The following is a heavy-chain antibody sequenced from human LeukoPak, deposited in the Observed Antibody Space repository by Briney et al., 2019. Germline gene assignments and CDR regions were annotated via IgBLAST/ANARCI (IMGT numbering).Heavy chain of an antibody. D-gene: IGHD3-22*01. Sequence: SETLSLTCTVSGGSLSSSSYAWGWICQPPGKGLEWIGSIYYSGNTYYNPSLKSRVTISVDTSKNQFSLKLTSVTAADTAVYYCARHKRAYYYDSSGYPDYWGQGTLVTVSS. CDR2: IYYSGNT. CDR3: ARHKRAYYYDSSGYPDY. CDR1: GGSLSSSSYA. J-gene: IGHJ4*02. V-gene: IGHV4-39*01.